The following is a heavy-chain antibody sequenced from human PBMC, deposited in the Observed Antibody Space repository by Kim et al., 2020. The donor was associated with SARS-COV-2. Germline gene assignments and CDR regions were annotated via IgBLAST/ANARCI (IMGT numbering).Heavy chain of an antibody. CDR1: GFTFSSYS. V-gene: IGHV3-21*01. CDR2: ISSSSSYI. CDR3: ARDRGITMVRGVNTAYYYGMDV. Sequence: GGSLRLSCAASGFTFSSYSMNWVRQAPGKGLEWVSSISSSSSYIYYADSVKGRFTISRDNAKNSLYLQMNSLRAEDTAVYYCARDRGITMVRGVNTAYYYGMDVWGQGTTVTVSS. J-gene: IGHJ6*02. D-gene: IGHD3-10*01.